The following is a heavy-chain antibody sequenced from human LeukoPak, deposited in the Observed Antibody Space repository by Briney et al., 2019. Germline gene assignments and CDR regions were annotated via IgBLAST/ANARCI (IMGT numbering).Heavy chain of an antibody. CDR2: ISSSSSYI. CDR1: GFTFSSYS. D-gene: IGHD3-10*01. CDR3: ARFPLYGSGETDY. J-gene: IGHJ4*02. V-gene: IGHV3-21*04. Sequence: KTGGSLRLSCAASGFTFSSYSMNWVRQAPGKGLEWVSSISSSSSYIYYADSVKGRFTISRDNAKNSLYLQMNSLRAEDTALYYCARFPLYGSGETDYWGQGTLVTVSS.